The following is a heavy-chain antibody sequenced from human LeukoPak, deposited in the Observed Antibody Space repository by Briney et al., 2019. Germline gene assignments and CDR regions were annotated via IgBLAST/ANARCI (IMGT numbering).Heavy chain of an antibody. Sequence: GGSLRLSCAASGFTFSSYAMSWVRQAPGKGLEWVSGLSGSGGNTYYADSVKGRFVISRDSSNNTLYLRMNRLRAEDAAVYYCAKDQSYDFWSGYFVFDPWGQGTLVTVSS. J-gene: IGHJ5*02. CDR2: LSGSGGNT. D-gene: IGHD3-3*01. CDR3: AKDQSYDFWSGYFVFDP. V-gene: IGHV3-23*01. CDR1: GFTFSSYA.